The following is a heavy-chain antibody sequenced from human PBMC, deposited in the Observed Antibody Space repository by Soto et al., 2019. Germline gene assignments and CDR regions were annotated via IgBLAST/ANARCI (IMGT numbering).Heavy chain of an antibody. CDR3: ARDGEYSSSSGGAFDI. D-gene: IGHD6-6*01. CDR2: IYYSGST. Sequence: SETLSLTCTVSGGSISSGGYYWSWIRQHPGKGLEWIGYIYYSGSTYYNPSLKSRVTISVDTSKNQFSLKLSSVTAADTAVYYCARDGEYSSSSGGAFDIWGQGTMVTVSS. V-gene: IGHV4-31*03. CDR1: GGSISSGGYY. J-gene: IGHJ3*02.